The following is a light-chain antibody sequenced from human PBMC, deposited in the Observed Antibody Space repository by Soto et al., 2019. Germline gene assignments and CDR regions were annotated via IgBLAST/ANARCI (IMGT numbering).Light chain of an antibody. Sequence: DIHMTQSPSSLSASVGNVFTITCRASQNIIRHLNWYQHKPGRAPRLLIYAASTLQSGVPSRFTGGGSGTEFTLTISGLKPGDSATYYCQQYNSYSPTFGHGTKVDIK. J-gene: IGKJ1*01. CDR3: QQYNSYSPT. V-gene: IGKV1-39*01. CDR2: AAS. CDR1: QNIIRH.